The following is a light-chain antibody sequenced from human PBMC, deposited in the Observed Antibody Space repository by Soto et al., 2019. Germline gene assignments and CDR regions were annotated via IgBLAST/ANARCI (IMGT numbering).Light chain of an antibody. CDR1: QSVSSKY. J-gene: IGKJ3*01. CDR3: QEYGSSLFT. Sequence: DIVLTQSPGTLSLSPGERATLSCRASQSVSSKYLAWYQQKPGQPPRVLIYGTSIRATGTPERFSGGGSGTDFTLTITRLESEDFAVYYCQEYGSSLFTFGPGTKVDF. CDR2: GTS. V-gene: IGKV3-20*01.